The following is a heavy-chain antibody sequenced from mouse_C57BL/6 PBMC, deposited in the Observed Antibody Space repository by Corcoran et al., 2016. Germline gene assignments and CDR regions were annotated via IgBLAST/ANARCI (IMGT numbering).Heavy chain of an antibody. V-gene: IGHV1-63*01. D-gene: IGHD1-1*01. Sequence: QVQLQQSGAELVRPGTSVKMSCKASGYTFTNYWIGWAKQRPGHGLEWIGDIYPGGGYTNYNEKFKGKATLTADKSSSTAYMQFSSLTSEDSAIYYCASAYYYGSSLAWFAYWGQGTLVTVSA. J-gene: IGHJ3*01. CDR1: GYTFTNYW. CDR3: ASAYYYGSSLAWFAY. CDR2: IYPGGGYT.